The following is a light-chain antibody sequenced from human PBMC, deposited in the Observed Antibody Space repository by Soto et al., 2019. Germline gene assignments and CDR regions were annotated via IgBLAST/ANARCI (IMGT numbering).Light chain of an antibody. CDR2: GAS. V-gene: IGKV3-20*01. J-gene: IGKJ5*01. CDR3: QQYGGSPMT. CDR1: QSVSSSY. Sequence: EIVLTLSPGTLSLSPGERATLSCRASQSVSSSYLAWYQQKPGQAPRLLIYGASSRATGIPDRFSGSGSGTDVTLTISRLEPEDFAVYYCQQYGGSPMTFGQGTDWRL.